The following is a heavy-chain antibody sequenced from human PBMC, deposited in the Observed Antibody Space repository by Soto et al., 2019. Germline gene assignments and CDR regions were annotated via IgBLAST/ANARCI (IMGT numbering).Heavy chain of an antibody. V-gene: IGHV1-18*01. CDR3: GGGRYFATTHRQWWYFDL. CDR1: GYNFITSG. J-gene: IGHJ2*01. Sequence: QVQLVQSGPEVKRPGASVKVSCKASGYNFITSGINWVRQAPGQGLEWMGWISTANGDRKYAQKFKGRVTMTSEVSKTAAYMGLTNPRSGGPGGYFFGGGRYFATTHRQWWYFDLWGRGTLVTVSS. CDR2: ISTANGDR. D-gene: IGHD3-10*01.